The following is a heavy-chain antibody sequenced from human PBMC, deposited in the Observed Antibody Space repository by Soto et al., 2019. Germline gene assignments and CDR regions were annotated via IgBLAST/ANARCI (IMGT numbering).Heavy chain of an antibody. V-gene: IGHV4-4*02. CDR2: IYHSGST. CDR1: GGSISSSNW. Sequence: TLSLTCAVSGGSISSSNWWSWVRQPPGKGLEWMGEIYHSGSTNYKPSLKSRVTISVDKSKNQFSLKLSSVTAADTAVYYCARAIFGVVIRDYYYYGMDVWGQGTTVTVSS. J-gene: IGHJ6*02. D-gene: IGHD3-3*01. CDR3: ARAIFGVVIRDYYYYGMDV.